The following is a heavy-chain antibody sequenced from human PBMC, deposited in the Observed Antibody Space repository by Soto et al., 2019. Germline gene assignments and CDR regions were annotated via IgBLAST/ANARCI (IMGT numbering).Heavy chain of an antibody. J-gene: IGHJ6*02. CDR2: INHSGST. CDR3: ARAGTVVVPAAPYYYYYGMDV. CDR1: GGSFSGYY. D-gene: IGHD2-2*01. Sequence: ASETLSLTCAVYGGSFSGYYWSWIRQPPGKGLEWIGEINHSGSTNYNPSLKSRVTISVDTSKNQFSLKLSSVTAADTAVYYCARAGTVVVPAAPYYYYYGMDVWGQGTTVTVSS. V-gene: IGHV4-34*01.